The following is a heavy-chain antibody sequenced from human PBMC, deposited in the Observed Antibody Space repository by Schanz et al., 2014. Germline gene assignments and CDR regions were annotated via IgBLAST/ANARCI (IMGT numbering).Heavy chain of an antibody. D-gene: IGHD2-15*01. CDR3: ANSQDRRIDY. V-gene: IGHV3-23*01. CDR1: GFTFSPFA. Sequence: LSCSASGFTFSPFAMHWVRQAPGKGLECFSALSDGGGGTRYEDSVRGRFTISRDNSNNNQDLQMSRLLPVETAVYYGANSQDRRIDYW. CDR2: LSDGGGGT. J-gene: IGHJ4*01.